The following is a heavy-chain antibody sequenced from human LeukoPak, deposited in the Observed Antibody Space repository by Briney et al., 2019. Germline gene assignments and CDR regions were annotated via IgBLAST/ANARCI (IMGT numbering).Heavy chain of an antibody. Sequence: PSETLSLTCTVSGYSISSGYYWGWIRQPPGKGREWIGSIYHSGSTYYNPSLKSRVTISVDTAKNQFSLKLSSVTAADTAVYCCARRTTIFGVVTKYYFDYWGQGTLVTVSS. D-gene: IGHD3-3*01. CDR3: ARRTTIFGVVTKYYFDY. J-gene: IGHJ4*02. CDR2: IYHSGST. CDR1: GYSISSGYY. V-gene: IGHV4-38-2*02.